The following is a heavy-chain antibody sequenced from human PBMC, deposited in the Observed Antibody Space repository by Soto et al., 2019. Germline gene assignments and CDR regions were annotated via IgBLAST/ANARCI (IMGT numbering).Heavy chain of an antibody. V-gene: IGHV1-18*01. CDR2: ISAYNGNT. Sequence: ASVKVSCKASGYTFTSYGISWVRQAPGQGLEWMGWISAYNGNTNYAQKLQGRVTMTTDTSTSTAYMELRSLRSDDTAVYYCARGKNSQLYYYYYGMDVWGQGTTVTVSS. CDR3: ARGKNSQLYYYYYGMDV. CDR1: GYTFTSYG. D-gene: IGHD1-1*01. J-gene: IGHJ6*02.